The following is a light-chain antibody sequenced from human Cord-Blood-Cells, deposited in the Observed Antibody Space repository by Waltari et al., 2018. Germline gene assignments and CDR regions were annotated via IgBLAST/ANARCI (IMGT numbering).Light chain of an antibody. CDR2: EGS. J-gene: IGLJ1*01. Sequence: QSALTQPASVTGSPGPSITISCTGTSSDVGRYNLVSWYQQHPGKAPKLMLYEGSKRPSGVSNRFSGSKSGNTASLTISGLQAEDEADYYCCSYAGSSTYYVFGTGTKVTVL. V-gene: IGLV2-23*01. CDR1: SSDVGRYNL. CDR3: CSYAGSSTYYV.